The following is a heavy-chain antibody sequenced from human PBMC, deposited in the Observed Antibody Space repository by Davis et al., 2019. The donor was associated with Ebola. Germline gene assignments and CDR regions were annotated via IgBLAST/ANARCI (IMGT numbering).Heavy chain of an antibody. CDR2: ISWNSGSI. D-gene: IGHD3-22*01. J-gene: IGHJ3*02. V-gene: IGHV3-9*01. CDR1: GFTFDDYA. Sequence: SLKISCAASGFTFDDYAMHWVRQAPGKGLEWVSGISWNSGSIGYADSVKGRFTISRDNAKNSLYLQMNSLRAEDTAVYYCAREWFYAFDIWGQGTMVTVSS. CDR3: AREWFYAFDI.